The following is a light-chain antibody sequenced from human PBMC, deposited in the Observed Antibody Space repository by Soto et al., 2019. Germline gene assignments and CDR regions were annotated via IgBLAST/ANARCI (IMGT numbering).Light chain of an antibody. CDR2: GNN. CDR3: QSYDSSLSGWV. V-gene: IGLV1-40*01. CDR1: SSNIGAGYD. Sequence: QSVLTQPPSVSGAPGQRVTISCTGSSSNIGAGYDVHWYQQLPGTAPKLLIYGNNNRPSGVPDRFSGSKSGTSASLAITGLQAEDEADEYCQSYDSSLSGWVFGGGTKLTVL. J-gene: IGLJ3*02.